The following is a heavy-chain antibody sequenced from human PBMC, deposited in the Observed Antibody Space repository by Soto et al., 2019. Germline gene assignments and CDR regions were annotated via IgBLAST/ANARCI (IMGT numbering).Heavy chain of an antibody. D-gene: IGHD3-3*01. CDR2: ISYNGRNK. Sequence: QVQLVESGGGVDQPGRSLRLTCAASGLTFTKYAIDWVRQAPGKGLEWVATISYNGRNKEYADSVKGRFTISRDNSNSTLSLHINSLRAEDTALYYCTRDRNYVFWSDSRVFDIWRQGTMVTVSS. CDR1: GLTFTKYA. CDR3: TRDRNYVFWSDSRVFDI. J-gene: IGHJ3*02. V-gene: IGHV3-30*04.